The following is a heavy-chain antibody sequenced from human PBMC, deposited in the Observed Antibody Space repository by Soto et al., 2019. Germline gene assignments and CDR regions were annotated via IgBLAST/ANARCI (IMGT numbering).Heavy chain of an antibody. D-gene: IGHD3-10*01. CDR2: ISYDGSNK. V-gene: IGHV3-30*18. J-gene: IGHJ6*02. Sequence: QVQLVESGGGVVQPGRSLRLSCAASGFIFSRYGMHWVRQAPGKGLEWVAVISYDGSNKYYAESVKGRFIISRDKSENTLYLQRNSLIAEDTAVYYCAKDLGSGKPYYYYAMDVWGQGTTVTVSS. CDR3: AKDLGSGKPYYYYAMDV. CDR1: GFIFSRYG.